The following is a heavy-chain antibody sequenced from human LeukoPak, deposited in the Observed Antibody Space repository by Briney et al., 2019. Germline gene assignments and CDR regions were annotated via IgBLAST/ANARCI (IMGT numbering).Heavy chain of an antibody. CDR1: GGHFSSYT. J-gene: IGHJ4*02. CDR2: IIPILGIA. Sequence: ASVKASFKASGGHFSSYTISWVRPAPGQGLEWMGRIIPILGIANYAQKFQGRVTITADKSTSTAYMELSSLRSEDTAVYYCARSQGRDGYPIWGQGTLVTVSS. CDR3: ARSQGRDGYPI. V-gene: IGHV1-69*02. D-gene: IGHD5-24*01.